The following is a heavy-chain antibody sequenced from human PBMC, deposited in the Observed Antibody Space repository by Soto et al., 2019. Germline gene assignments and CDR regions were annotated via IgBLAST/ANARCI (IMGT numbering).Heavy chain of an antibody. CDR2: IYYSGST. CDR1: GGSISSSSYY. Sequence: QLQLQESGPGLVKPSETLSLTCTVSGGSISSSSYYWGWIRQPPGKGLEWIGSIYYSGSTYYNPSLKSRVTISVDTSKTQFSLKLSSVTAADTAVYYCARRPRGRMIVVVITGNDAFDIWGQGTMVTVSS. V-gene: IGHV4-39*01. J-gene: IGHJ3*02. D-gene: IGHD3-22*01. CDR3: ARRPRGRMIVVVITGNDAFDI.